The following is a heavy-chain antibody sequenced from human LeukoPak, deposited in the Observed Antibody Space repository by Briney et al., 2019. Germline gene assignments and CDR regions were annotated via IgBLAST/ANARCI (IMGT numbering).Heavy chain of an antibody. V-gene: IGHV1-69*05. J-gene: IGHJ6*03. CDR1: GGTFSSYA. D-gene: IGHD6-13*01. Sequence: SVKVSCKASGGTFSSYAISWVRLAPGQGLEWMGGIIPIFGTANYAQKFQGRVTITTDESTSTAYMELSSLRSEDTAVYYCARARRQLVVSRGYYYMDVWGKGTTVTVSS. CDR2: IIPIFGTA. CDR3: ARARRQLVVSRGYYYMDV.